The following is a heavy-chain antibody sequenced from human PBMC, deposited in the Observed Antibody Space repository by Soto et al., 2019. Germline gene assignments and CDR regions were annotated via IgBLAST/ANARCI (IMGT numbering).Heavy chain of an antibody. CDR2: IYHSGGT. Sequence: SSDTLSLTCAVSGGSISNSNWWSWVRQPPGKGLEWIGEIYHSGGTNYNPSLKSRVTMSVDKSKNQFSLNLSSVTAADTAVYYCARDTGARTWGFDYWGQGTLVTVSS. D-gene: IGHD6-6*01. CDR1: GGSISNSNW. CDR3: ARDTGARTWGFDY. V-gene: IGHV4-4*02. J-gene: IGHJ4*02.